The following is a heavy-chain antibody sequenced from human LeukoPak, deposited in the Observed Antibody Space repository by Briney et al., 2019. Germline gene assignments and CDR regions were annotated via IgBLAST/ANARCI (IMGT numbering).Heavy chain of an antibody. CDR2: IYYSGST. J-gene: IGHJ4*02. Sequence: PSETLSLTCTVSGGSISSGGYYWSWIRQHPGKGLEWIGYIYYSGSTCYNPSLKSRVTISVDTSKNQFSLKLSSVTAADTAVYYCAKGGPRDQLPDYWGQGTLVTVSS. CDR3: AKGGPRDQLPDY. CDR1: GGSISSGGYY. V-gene: IGHV4-31*03. D-gene: IGHD2-2*01.